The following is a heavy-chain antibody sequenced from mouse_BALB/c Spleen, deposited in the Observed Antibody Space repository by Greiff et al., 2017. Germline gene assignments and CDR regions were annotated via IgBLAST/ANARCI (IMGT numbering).Heavy chain of an antibody. CDR3: AKAYYRYDEGFAY. Sequence: EVQVVESGGGLVKPGGSLKLSCAASGFTFSSYAMSWVRQSPEKRLEWVAEISSGGSYTYYPDTVTGRFTISRDNAKNTLYLEMSSLRSEDTAMYYCAKAYYRYDEGFAYWGQGTLVTVSA. CDR2: ISSGGSYT. J-gene: IGHJ3*01. V-gene: IGHV5-9-4*01. CDR1: GFTFSSYA. D-gene: IGHD2-14*01.